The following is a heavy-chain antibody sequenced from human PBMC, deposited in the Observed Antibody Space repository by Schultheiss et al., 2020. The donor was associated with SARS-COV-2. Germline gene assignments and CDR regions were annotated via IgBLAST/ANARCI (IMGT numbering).Heavy chain of an antibody. CDR2: IYYSGST. V-gene: IGHV4-39*07. J-gene: IGHJ4*02. CDR1: GGSISSSSYY. Sequence: GSLRLSCTVSGGSISSSSYYWGWIRQPPGKGLEWIGSIYYSGSTNYNPSLKSRVTISVDTSKNQFSLKLSSVTAADTAVYYCARGRKLRGYSYGYGTYYFDYWGQGTLVTVSS. CDR3: ARGRKLRGYSYGYGTYYFDY. D-gene: IGHD5-18*01.